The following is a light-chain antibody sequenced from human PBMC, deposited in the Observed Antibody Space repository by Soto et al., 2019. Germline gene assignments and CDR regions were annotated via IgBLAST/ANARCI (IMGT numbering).Light chain of an antibody. CDR2: GAS. J-gene: IGKJ2*01. Sequence: ETVMTQSPGTLSVSPGDRATLSCGASQSVSYDLACYQNKPGQAHRLLIYGASTRATGIPARFSGSGSGTECTLTISRRKSEYFAVEYCQQYNHWPYPFGPGTKTELK. CDR3: QQYNHWPYP. CDR1: QSVSYD. V-gene: IGKV3-15*01.